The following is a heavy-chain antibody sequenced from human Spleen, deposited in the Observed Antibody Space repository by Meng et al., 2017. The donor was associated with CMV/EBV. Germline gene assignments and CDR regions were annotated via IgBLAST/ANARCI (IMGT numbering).Heavy chain of an antibody. J-gene: IGHJ4*02. CDR1: GGTFSSYA. D-gene: IGHD3-22*01. CDR3: ASNPARTISGYLRYFDY. Sequence: SVKVSCKASGGTFSSYAISWVRQVPGQGLEWMGGIIPILGIANYAQKFQGRVTITADKSTSTAYMELSSLRSEDTAVYYCASNPARTISGYLRYFDYWGQGTLVTVSS. V-gene: IGHV1-69*10. CDR2: IIPILGIA.